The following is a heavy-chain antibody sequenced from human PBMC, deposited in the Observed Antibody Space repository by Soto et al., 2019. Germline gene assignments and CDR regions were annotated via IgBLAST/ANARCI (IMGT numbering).Heavy chain of an antibody. CDR2: TTSDGARI. J-gene: IGHJ4*02. V-gene: IGHV3-30*03. CDR1: GFAFSTYG. Sequence: QVQLVESGGGVVQPGRSLRLSCAASGFAFSTYGMHWVRQAPGKGLEWVAVTTSDGARINYADSVKGRFTISRDNSRTTLYLQMNSLRIDDTAVYSCARKNTGREWGLPDYWGQGTLVTVSS. CDR3: ARKNTGREWGLPDY. D-gene: IGHD1-26*01.